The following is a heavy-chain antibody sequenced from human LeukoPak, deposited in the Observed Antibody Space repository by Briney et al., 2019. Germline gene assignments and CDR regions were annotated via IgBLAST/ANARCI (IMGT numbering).Heavy chain of an antibody. CDR3: ATESSGEGYYYYYMDV. V-gene: IGHV1-69*06. J-gene: IGHJ6*03. CDR1: GGTFSSYA. CDR2: IIPIFGTA. D-gene: IGHD2-15*01. Sequence: ASVKVSCKASGGTFSSYAISWVRQAPGQGLEWMGGIIPIFGTANYAQKFQGRVTITADKSTSTAYMELSSLRSEDTAVYYCATESSGEGYYYYYMDVWGKGTTVTVSS.